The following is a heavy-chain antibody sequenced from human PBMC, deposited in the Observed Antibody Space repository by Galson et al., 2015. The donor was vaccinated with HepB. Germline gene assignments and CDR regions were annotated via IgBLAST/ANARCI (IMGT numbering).Heavy chain of an antibody. V-gene: IGHV7-4-1*02. CDR2: INTNTGNP. J-gene: IGHJ6*02. Sequence: SVKVSCKASGYTFTSYAMNWVRQAPGQGLEWMGRINTNTGNPTYAQGFTGRFVFSLDTSVSTAYLQISSLKAEDTAVYYCARGPTVSYYYYYYGMDVWGQGTTVTVSS. D-gene: IGHD4-17*01. CDR3: ARGPTVSYYYYYYGMDV. CDR1: GYTFTSYA.